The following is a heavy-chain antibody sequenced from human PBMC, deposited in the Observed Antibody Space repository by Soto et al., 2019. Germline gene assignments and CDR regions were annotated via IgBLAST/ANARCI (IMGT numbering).Heavy chain of an antibody. D-gene: IGHD6-19*01. J-gene: IGHJ4*02. V-gene: IGHV1-69*02. CDR3: SSGSGWYAYGAVY. CDR2: IIPILGIA. CDR1: GGTFSSYT. Sequence: QVQLVQSGAEVKKPGSSVKVSCKASGGTFSSYTISWVRQAPGQGLEWMGRIIPILGIANYAQKFQGRVTXTXDXXRSTADMELSSLRSEGTAVDYWSSGSGWYAYGAVYWGQGTLFTVSS.